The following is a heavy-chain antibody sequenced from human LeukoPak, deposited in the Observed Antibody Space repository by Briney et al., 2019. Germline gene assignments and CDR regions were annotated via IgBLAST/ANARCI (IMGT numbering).Heavy chain of an antibody. CDR1: GFTFSSYS. D-gene: IGHD4-17*01. J-gene: IGHJ4*02. V-gene: IGHV3-48*04. Sequence: PGGSLRLSCAASGFTFSSYSMNWVRQAPGKGLEWLSYFSRSSSAIYYADSVKGRATITRDSAKCSLYLQMNWLRADDTALYVCARGNYGDGFDYWGQGILVTVSS. CDR2: FSRSSSAI. CDR3: ARGNYGDGFDY.